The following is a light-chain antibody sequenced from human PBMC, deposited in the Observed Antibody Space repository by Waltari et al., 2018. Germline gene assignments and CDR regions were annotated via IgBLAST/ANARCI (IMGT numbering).Light chain of an antibody. CDR3: SSYTSSSTWV. Sequence: QSALTQPPSVSGSPGQSVTISCTGTTSDIVNYHRVSWYQQPPGTAPKLMIYDVTNRPSGVPARFSGSKSGNTASLTISGLQAEDEADYYCSSYTSSSTWVFGGGTKLTVL. CDR1: TSDIVNYHR. J-gene: IGLJ3*02. CDR2: DVT. V-gene: IGLV2-18*02.